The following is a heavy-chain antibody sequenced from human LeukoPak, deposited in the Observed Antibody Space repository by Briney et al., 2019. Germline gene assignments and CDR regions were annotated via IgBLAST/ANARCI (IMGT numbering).Heavy chain of an antibody. J-gene: IGHJ6*02. Sequence: GGSLRLSCAASGFTFSSYGMHWVRQAPGKGLEWVSYITSSSSAIYYADSVKGRFTISRDNARSSLYLQMNSLRDEDTAIYYCARSESSTSGRYYGMDVWGQGTTVTVSS. CDR2: ITSSSSAI. CDR1: GFTFSSYG. CDR3: ARSESSTSGRYYGMDV. V-gene: IGHV3-48*02. D-gene: IGHD2-2*01.